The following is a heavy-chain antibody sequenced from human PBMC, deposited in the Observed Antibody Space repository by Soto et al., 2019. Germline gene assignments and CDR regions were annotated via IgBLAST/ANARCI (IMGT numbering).Heavy chain of an antibody. CDR3: ASATPGSYYNVFYYFDY. J-gene: IGHJ4*02. CDR1: GFTFSSYS. CDR2: ISSSSSYI. V-gene: IGHV3-21*01. Sequence: PGGSLRFSCAASGFTFSSYSMNWVRQAPGKGLEWVSSISSSSSYIYYADSVKGRFTISRDNAKSSLYLQMNSLRAEDTAVYYCASATPGSYYNVFYYFDYWGQGTLVTVSS. D-gene: IGHD3-10*01.